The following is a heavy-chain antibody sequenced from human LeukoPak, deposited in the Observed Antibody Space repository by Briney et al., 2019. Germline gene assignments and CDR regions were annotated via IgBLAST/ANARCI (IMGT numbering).Heavy chain of an antibody. Sequence: PGGSLRLSCAASGFTFSSYGMHWVRQAPGKGLEWVAFIQYDGSTKYYADSVKGRFTISRDNSKNTLYLQMNSLRAEDTAVYYCAKDPDYYDSSGYYGLGAFDIWGQGTMVTVSS. CDR1: GFTFSSYG. CDR2: IQYDGSTK. V-gene: IGHV3-30*02. J-gene: IGHJ3*02. CDR3: AKDPDYYDSSGYYGLGAFDI. D-gene: IGHD3-22*01.